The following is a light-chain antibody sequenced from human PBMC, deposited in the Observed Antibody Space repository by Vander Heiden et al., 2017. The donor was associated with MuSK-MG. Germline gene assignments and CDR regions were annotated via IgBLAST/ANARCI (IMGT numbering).Light chain of an antibody. CDR1: QSISSN. Sequence: EIVMTQSPHTLSVSPGERATLSCRASQSISSNLAWYQQRPGQAPRLLIYAASTRATGIPARFSGSGCGTDFTLTISSLQSEDFGLYFCQQHNDWPALTFGGGTKVEIK. CDR2: AAS. V-gene: IGKV3-15*01. J-gene: IGKJ4*01. CDR3: QQHNDWPALT.